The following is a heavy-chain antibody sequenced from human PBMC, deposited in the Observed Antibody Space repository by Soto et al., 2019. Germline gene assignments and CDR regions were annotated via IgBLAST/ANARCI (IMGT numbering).Heavy chain of an antibody. CDR1: GFTVSSNY. V-gene: IGHV3-66*01. J-gene: IGHJ5*02. D-gene: IGHD2-2*01. CDR3: ARESSTSSFDP. Sequence: GGSLRLSCAASGFTVSSNYMSWVRQAPGKGLEWVSVIYSGGSTYYADSVKGRFTISRDNSKNTLYLQMNSLRAEDTAVYYCARESSTSSFDPWGQGTLVTVSS. CDR2: IYSGGST.